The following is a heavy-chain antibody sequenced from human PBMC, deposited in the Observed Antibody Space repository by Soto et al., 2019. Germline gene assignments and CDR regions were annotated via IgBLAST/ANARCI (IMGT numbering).Heavy chain of an antibody. J-gene: IGHJ6*03. D-gene: IGHD3-3*01. CDR3: ARDKGDFWSGYYTSYYYYYMDV. CDR1: VDTITSSV. V-gene: IGHV1-18*01. Sequence: CAARVDTITSSVVTLVRQTKKQGLEGMGWISAYNGNTNYAQKLQGRVTMTTDTSTSTAYMELRSLRSDDTAVYYCARDKGDFWSGYYTSYYYYYMDVWGKGTTVTVSS. CDR2: ISAYNGNT.